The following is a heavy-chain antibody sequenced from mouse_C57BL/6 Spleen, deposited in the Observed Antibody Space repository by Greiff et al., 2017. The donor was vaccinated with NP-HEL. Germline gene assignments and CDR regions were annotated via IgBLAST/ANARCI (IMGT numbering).Heavy chain of an antibody. V-gene: IGHV1-64*01. Sequence: QVQLKQPGAELVKPGASVKLSCKASGYTFTSYWMHWVKQRPGQGLEWIGMIHPNSGSTNYNEKFKSKATLTVDKSSSTAYMQLSSLTSEDSAVYYCASHGNQYYFDYWGQGTTLTVSS. CDR1: GYTFTSYW. CDR2: IHPNSGST. CDR3: ASHGNQYYFDY. J-gene: IGHJ2*01. D-gene: IGHD2-1*01.